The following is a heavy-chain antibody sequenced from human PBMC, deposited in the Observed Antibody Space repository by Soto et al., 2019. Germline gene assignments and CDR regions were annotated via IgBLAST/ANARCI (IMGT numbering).Heavy chain of an antibody. CDR2: IYYSGST. J-gene: IGHJ3*02. CDR1: GGSISSYY. CDR3: ARWTYYYDSSGYSTTRAFDI. V-gene: IGHV4-59*01. D-gene: IGHD3-22*01. Sequence: SETLSLTCTVSGGSISSYYWSWIRQPPGKGLEWIGYIYYSGSTNYNPSLKSRVTISVDTSKNQFSLKLSSVTAADTAVYHCARWTYYYDSSGYSTTRAFDIWGQGTMVTVSS.